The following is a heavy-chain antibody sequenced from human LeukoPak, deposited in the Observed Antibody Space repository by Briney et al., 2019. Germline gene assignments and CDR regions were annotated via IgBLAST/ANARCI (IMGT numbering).Heavy chain of an antibody. V-gene: IGHV4-34*01. CDR1: GGSFSGYY. CDR2: INHSGGT. J-gene: IGHJ6*02. CDR3: ARGSRSRYNWNSYPTYYGMDV. Sequence: PSETLSLTCAVYGGSFSGYYWSWIRQPPVKGLEWIGEINHSGGTNYNPSLKSRVTISVDTSKNQFSLKLSSVTAADTAVYYCARGSRSRYNWNSYPTYYGMDVWGQGTTVTVSS. D-gene: IGHD1-7*01.